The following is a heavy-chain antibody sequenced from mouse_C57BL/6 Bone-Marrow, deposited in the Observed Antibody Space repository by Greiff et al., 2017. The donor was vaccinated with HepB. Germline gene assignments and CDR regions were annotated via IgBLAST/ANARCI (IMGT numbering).Heavy chain of an antibody. CDR3: TTSDYYGSSHWYFDV. CDR1: GFNIKDYY. D-gene: IGHD1-1*01. CDR2: IDPEDGDT. J-gene: IGHJ1*03. Sequence: DVKLQESGAELVRPGASVKLSCTASGFNIKDYYLHWVKQRPEQGLEWIGRIDPEDGDTEYAPKFQGKATMTADTSSNTAYLQLSSLTSEDTAVYYCTTSDYYGSSHWYFDVWGTGTTVTVAS. V-gene: IGHV14-1*01.